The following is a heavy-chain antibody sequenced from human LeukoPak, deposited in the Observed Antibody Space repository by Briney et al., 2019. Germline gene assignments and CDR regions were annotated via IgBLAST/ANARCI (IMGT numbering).Heavy chain of an antibody. CDR1: GGSISTFY. CDR2: VYYSGST. J-gene: IGHJ4*02. Sequence: NPSETLSLTCTVSGGSISTFYWTWIRQPPGKGLEWIGCVYYSGSTNYNPSLKSRVTISVDTSKNQFSLKLSPVTAADTAVYYCARDSQTTVLTALSLWGQGTLVTVSS. D-gene: IGHD4-23*01. V-gene: IGHV4-59*12. CDR3: ARDSQTTVLTALSL.